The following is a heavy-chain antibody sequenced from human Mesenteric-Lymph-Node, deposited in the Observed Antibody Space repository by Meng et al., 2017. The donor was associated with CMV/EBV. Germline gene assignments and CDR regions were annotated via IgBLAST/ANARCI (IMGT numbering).Heavy chain of an antibody. Sequence: GESLKISCAASGFTFSNYNMNWVRQAPGKGLEWVSLISRSSSYIYYADSVTGRFTISRDNAKNSLYLQMNSLRAEDTAVYYCARDTVEDGTLDAFDIWGQGTMVTAS. CDR1: GFTFSNYN. D-gene: IGHD5-24*01. J-gene: IGHJ3*02. CDR2: ISRSSSYI. V-gene: IGHV3-21*01. CDR3: ARDTVEDGTLDAFDI.